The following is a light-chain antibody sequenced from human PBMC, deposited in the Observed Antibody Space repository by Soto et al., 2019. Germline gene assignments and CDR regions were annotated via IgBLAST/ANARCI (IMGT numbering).Light chain of an antibody. CDR2: GAS. CDR1: QDIGSV. Sequence: AIRMTQSPSSLSASIGDTVTITCRASQDIGSVLAWYQQKXGTAPKXXISGASDLHGGVPSRVRGSGSGTEFTLTISSLQPDDFETYYCQQYNSYSWTFGQGTKVDIK. J-gene: IGKJ1*01. V-gene: IGKV1-8*01. CDR3: QQYNSYSWT.